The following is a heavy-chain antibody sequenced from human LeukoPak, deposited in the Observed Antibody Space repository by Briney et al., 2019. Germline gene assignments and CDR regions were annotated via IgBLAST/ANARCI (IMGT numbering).Heavy chain of an antibody. CDR1: GYTFTGYS. CDR3: ARESGYSYGSLDY. Sequence: ASVKVSCKASGYTFTGYSIHWVRQAPGQGLEWMGWINPNSGGTNYAQKFQGRVTMTRDTSISTAYMELSRLRSEDTAVYYCARESGYSYGSLDYWGQGTLVTVSS. V-gene: IGHV1-2*02. CDR2: INPNSGGT. J-gene: IGHJ4*02. D-gene: IGHD5-18*01.